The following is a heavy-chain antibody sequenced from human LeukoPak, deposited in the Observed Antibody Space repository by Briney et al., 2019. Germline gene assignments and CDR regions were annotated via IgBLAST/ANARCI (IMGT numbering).Heavy chain of an antibody. D-gene: IGHD2-2*01. V-gene: IGHV1-18*01. CDR1: GYTFTSYG. CDR3: ARKCKGSSTSCYYYYYGMDV. Sequence: GASVKVSCKASGYTFTSYGISWVRQAPGQGLEWMGWISAYNGNTNYAQKLQGRVTMTTDTSTSTAYMELRSLRSDDTAVYYCARKCKGSSTSCYYYYYGMDVWGQGTTVTVSS. J-gene: IGHJ6*02. CDR2: ISAYNGNT.